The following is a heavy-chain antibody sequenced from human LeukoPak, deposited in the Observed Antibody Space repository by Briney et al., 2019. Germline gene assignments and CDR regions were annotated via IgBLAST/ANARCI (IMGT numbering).Heavy chain of an antibody. CDR1: GFTFSSYW. D-gene: IGHD6-19*01. Sequence: GGSLRLSCAASGFTFSSYWMSWVRQAPGKGLEWVSGISWNSGSIDYADSVKGRFTISRDNAKNSLYLQMNSLRAEDTALYYCAKDMGGGIAVAGTDYWGQGTLVTVSS. J-gene: IGHJ4*02. CDR2: ISWNSGSI. V-gene: IGHV3-9*01. CDR3: AKDMGGGIAVAGTDY.